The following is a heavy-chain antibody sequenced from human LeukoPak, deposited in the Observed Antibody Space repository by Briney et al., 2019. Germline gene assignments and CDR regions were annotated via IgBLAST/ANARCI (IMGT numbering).Heavy chain of an antibody. CDR3: ARNGGYGKFDY. D-gene: IGHD1-26*01. V-gene: IGHV4-38-2*01. CDR2: IDHSGST. Sequence: PSETLSLTCAVSGYSISSIYYWGWIRRPPGKGLEWIGTIDHSGSTYYNPSLKSRVTLSVDTSKNQFSLNLSSVTAADTAFYYCARNGGYGKFDYWGQGTLVTVSS. CDR1: GYSISSIYY. J-gene: IGHJ4*02.